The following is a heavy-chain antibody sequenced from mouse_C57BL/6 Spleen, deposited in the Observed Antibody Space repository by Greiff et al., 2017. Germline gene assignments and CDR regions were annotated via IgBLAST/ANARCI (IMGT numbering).Heavy chain of an antibody. CDR1: GFTFTDYY. CDR3: ASSTTVVPYYYAMDD. D-gene: IGHD1-1*01. CDR2: IRNKANGYTT. Sequence: EVMLVESGGGLVQPGGSLSLSCAASGFTFTDYYMSWVRQPPGKALEWLGFIRNKANGYTTEYSVSVKGRFTISRDNSQSVLYLQMNALRAENSATYYCASSTTVVPYYYAMDDWGKGTSVTVSS. V-gene: IGHV7-3*01. J-gene: IGHJ4*01.